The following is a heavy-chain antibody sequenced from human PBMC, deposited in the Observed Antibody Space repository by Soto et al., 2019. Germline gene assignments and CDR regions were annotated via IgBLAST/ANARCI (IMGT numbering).Heavy chain of an antibody. V-gene: IGHV4-4*07. D-gene: IGHD6-13*01. Sequence: PSETLSITCTVSVASRNSYHWSWMRQPAGKGLEWIGHIHSSGITNYNPSRKSRVTMSVDTSKNQFSLRLMSLTAADTAVYYCARDQGVAAAGITWFDPWGQGSLVTVSS. CDR3: ARDQGVAAAGITWFDP. CDR1: VASRNSYH. J-gene: IGHJ5*02. CDR2: IHSSGIT.